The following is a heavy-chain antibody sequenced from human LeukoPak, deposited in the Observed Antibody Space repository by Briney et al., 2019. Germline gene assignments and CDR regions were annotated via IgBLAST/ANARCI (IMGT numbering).Heavy chain of an antibody. D-gene: IGHD2-2*01. Sequence: ASVKVSCKTSGYTFSNFGINWVRQAPGQGLEWMGWISGNNDNPNYGQKFQGRFTVTTDSSTSTAYMEQRNLRFDDTAVYYCARDGTSTDDYWGQGTLVTVSS. J-gene: IGHJ4*02. V-gene: IGHV1-18*01. CDR1: GYTFSNFG. CDR3: ARDGTSTDDY. CDR2: ISGNNDNP.